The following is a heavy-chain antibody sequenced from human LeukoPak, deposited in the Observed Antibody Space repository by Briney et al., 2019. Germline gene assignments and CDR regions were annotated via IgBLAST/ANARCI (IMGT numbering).Heavy chain of an antibody. CDR3: ARKTDHQTGGDY. J-gene: IGHJ4*02. Sequence: AGGSLRLSCAASGFSVSSNYMSWVRQAPGKGLEWVSLIYSGGSTSYADSVTGRFTISRDSSKNTLYLQMNSLRAEDTAVYYCARKTDHQTGGDYWGQGTLVTVSS. CDR2: IYSGGST. D-gene: IGHD7-27*01. V-gene: IGHV3-66*01. CDR1: GFSVSSNY.